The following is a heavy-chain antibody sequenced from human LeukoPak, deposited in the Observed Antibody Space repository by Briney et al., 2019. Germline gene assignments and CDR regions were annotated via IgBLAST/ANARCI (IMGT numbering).Heavy chain of an antibody. CDR3: ARDQYYDILTGYYTGVDY. D-gene: IGHD3-9*01. V-gene: IGHV3-7*01. CDR1: GFTFSSYW. CDR2: IKHDGSEK. Sequence: GGSLRLSCAASGFTFSSYWMNWVRQAPGKGLEWVANIKHDGSEKYYVDSVKGRFTISRDNAKNSLYLQMNSLRAEDTAVYYCARDQYYDILTGYYTGVDYWGQGTLVTVSS. J-gene: IGHJ4*02.